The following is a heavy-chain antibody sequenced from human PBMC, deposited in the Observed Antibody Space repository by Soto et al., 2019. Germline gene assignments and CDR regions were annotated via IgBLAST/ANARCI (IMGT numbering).Heavy chain of an antibody. CDR2: IKTNTEGGTT. D-gene: IGHD2-15*01. Sequence: EVQLVESGGGFIYPGGSLRLSCAASGLTISNAWMNWVRQAPGKGLEWVGRIKTNTEGGTTDYAAAVKGRFTVSRHDSKNTLYLQMNSLRTEDTAVYYCTTGSVEGVWGQGTTVTVSS. CDR1: GLTISNAW. CDR3: TTGSVEGV. V-gene: IGHV3-15*07. J-gene: IGHJ6*02.